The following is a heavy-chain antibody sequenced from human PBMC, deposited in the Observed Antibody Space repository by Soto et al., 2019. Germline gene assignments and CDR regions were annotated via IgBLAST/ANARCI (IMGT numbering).Heavy chain of an antibody. Sequence: HPGGSLRLSCAASGFTFSIYSMNWVRQAPGKGLEWVSYIMPGSSHIFYADSVKGRFTISRDNAKNSLYLQMNSLRAEDTAVYYCARVAVAGLFDYWGQGTLVTVSS. CDR1: GFTFSIYS. D-gene: IGHD6-19*01. J-gene: IGHJ4*02. V-gene: IGHV3-48*01. CDR3: ARVAVAGLFDY. CDR2: IMPGSSHI.